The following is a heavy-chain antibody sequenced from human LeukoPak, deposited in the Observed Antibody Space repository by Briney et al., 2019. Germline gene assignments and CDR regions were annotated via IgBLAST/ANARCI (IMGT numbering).Heavy chain of an antibody. J-gene: IGHJ3*02. D-gene: IGHD3-10*01. Sequence: SGTLSLTCAVSGGSISSSNWWGWVRQPPGKGLEWIGEIYHSGSTNYNPSLKSRVTISVDKSKNQFSLKLSSVTAADTAVYYCARDLSYYGSGTTDAFDIWGQGTMVTVSS. CDR1: GGSISSSNW. CDR2: IYHSGST. CDR3: ARDLSYYGSGTTDAFDI. V-gene: IGHV4-4*02.